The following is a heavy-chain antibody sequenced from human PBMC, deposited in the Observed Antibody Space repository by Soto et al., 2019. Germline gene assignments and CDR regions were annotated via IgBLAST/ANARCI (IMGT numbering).Heavy chain of an antibody. J-gene: IGHJ6*03. CDR2: ISAYNGNT. D-gene: IGHD2-2*01. Sequence: ASVKVSCKASGYTFTSYGISWVRQAPGQGLEWMRWISAYNGNTNYAQKLQGRVTMTTDTSTSTAYMELRSLRSDDTAVYYCARFRPAAIYYYYYMDVWGKGTTVTVSS. V-gene: IGHV1-18*01. CDR3: ARFRPAAIYYYYYMDV. CDR1: GYTFTSYG.